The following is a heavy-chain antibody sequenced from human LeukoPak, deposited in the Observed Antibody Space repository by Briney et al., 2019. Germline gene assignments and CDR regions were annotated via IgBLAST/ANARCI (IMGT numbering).Heavy chain of an antibody. CDR2: IINSGTTI. J-gene: IGHJ1*01. D-gene: IGHD3-9*01. V-gene: IGHV3-11*01. Sequence: PGGSLRLSCAASGFTFTDYYMSWIRQAPGKGLEWVSYIINSGTTIYYADSVKGRFTISRDNAKNSLYLQMNSLRAEDTAVYYCARDGHYDILTGYFQDWGQGTLVTVSS. CDR1: GFTFTDYY. CDR3: ARDGHYDILTGYFQD.